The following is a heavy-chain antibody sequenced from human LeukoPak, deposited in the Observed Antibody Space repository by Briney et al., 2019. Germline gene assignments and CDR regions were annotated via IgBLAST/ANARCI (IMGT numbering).Heavy chain of an antibody. J-gene: IGHJ4*02. Sequence: SETLSLSSVVSRGSFSVSTWCFGRQPPGKGLEWIGYIHYTGSTNYNPSLKSRVTISLYTSENQFSLRLSSVTAADTAFYYCSRHRHSTSSGNFCNCVQGNLVTVSS. CDR2: IHYTGST. D-gene: IGHD6-6*01. CDR3: SRHRHSTSSGNFCN. CDR1: RGSFSVST. V-gene: IGHV4-59*08.